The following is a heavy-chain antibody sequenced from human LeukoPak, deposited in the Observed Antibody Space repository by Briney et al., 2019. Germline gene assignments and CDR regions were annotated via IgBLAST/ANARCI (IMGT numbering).Heavy chain of an antibody. D-gene: IGHD2/OR15-2a*01. CDR3: VSFYETY. J-gene: IGHJ4*02. CDR2: INSDGSWT. CDR1: GDYW. Sequence: PGGSLRLSCAASGDYWMHWVRQVPGKGLVWVSHINSDGSWTRYADSVKGRFTISKDNAKNTVYLQMNSLRAEDTAVYYCVSFYETYWGRGTLVTVSS. V-gene: IGHV3-74*01.